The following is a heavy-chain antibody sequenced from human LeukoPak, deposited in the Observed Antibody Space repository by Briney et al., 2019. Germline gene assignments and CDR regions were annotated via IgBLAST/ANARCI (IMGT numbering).Heavy chain of an antibody. Sequence: ASVKVSCKASGYTFTSYGISWVRQAPGQGLEWMGWISAYNGNTNYAQKLQGRVAMTTDTSTSTAYMELRSLRSDDTAVYYCARGTAYYDSSGIAGYWGQGTLVTVSS. CDR1: GYTFTSYG. D-gene: IGHD3-22*01. CDR3: ARGTAYYDSSGIAGY. J-gene: IGHJ4*02. CDR2: ISAYNGNT. V-gene: IGHV1-18*01.